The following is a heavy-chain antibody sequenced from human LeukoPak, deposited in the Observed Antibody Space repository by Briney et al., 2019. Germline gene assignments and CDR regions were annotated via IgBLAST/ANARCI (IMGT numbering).Heavy chain of an antibody. Sequence: ASVKVSCKASGYTITSYDINWVRQATGQGLEWMGWMNPNSGNTGYAQKFQGRVTMTRNTSISTAYMELSSLRSENTAVYYCARGRKGGSYPWFDPWGQGTLVTVSS. V-gene: IGHV1-8*01. CDR1: GYTITSYD. D-gene: IGHD1-26*01. CDR2: MNPNSGNT. CDR3: ARGRKGGSYPWFDP. J-gene: IGHJ5*02.